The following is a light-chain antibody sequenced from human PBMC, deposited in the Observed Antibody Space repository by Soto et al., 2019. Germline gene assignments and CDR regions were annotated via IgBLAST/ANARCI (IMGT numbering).Light chain of an antibody. V-gene: IGKV3-15*01. Sequence: IVLTQSPATLSVSSGERATLSCLASQSVGSNLAWYQQKPGQAPRLLIYGASSRATGIPDRFSGSGSGTEFTLTISSLQSEDFAVYYCQQYGSSHTFGQGTKVDIK. J-gene: IGKJ1*01. CDR2: GAS. CDR1: QSVGSN. CDR3: QQYGSSHT.